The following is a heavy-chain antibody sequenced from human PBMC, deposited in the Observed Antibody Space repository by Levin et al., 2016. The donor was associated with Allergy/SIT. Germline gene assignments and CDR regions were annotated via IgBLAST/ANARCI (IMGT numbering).Heavy chain of an antibody. V-gene: IGHV3-23*01. J-gene: IGHJ6*02. D-gene: IGHD6-19*01. CDR1: GFTFSSYA. CDR3: AKEGSLERRTSGWKQPVAYYYVMDV. CDR2: ISGGGSST. Sequence: GESLKISCAASGFTFSSYAMTWVRQAPGKGLEWVSIISGGGSSTYYADSVKGRFTISRDNSKNTLYLQMNSLRVDDTAVYYCAKEGSLERRTSGWKQPVAYYYVMDVWGQGATVTVSS.